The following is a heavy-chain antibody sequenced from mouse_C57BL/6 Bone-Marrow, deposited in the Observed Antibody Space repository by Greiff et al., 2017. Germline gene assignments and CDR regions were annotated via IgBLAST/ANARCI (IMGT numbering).Heavy chain of an antibody. CDR1: GYTFTGYW. CDR3: ARYYYCSSYLCCYFDV. D-gene: IGHD1-1*01. V-gene: IGHV1-9*01. CDR2: NLPGSGST. J-gene: IGHJ1*03. Sequence: QVQLQQSGAELMKPGASVKLSCKATGYTFTGYWIEWVKQRPGPGLEWIGENLPGSGSTNYNEKFKGKAPFTADNSYNTAYMQLSILTTEDSAIDFYARYYYCSSYLCCYFDVCGTGTTVTVSS.